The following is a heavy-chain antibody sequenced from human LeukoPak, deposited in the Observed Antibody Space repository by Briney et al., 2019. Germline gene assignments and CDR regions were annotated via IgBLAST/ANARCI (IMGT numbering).Heavy chain of an antibody. CDR3: ARDRGYYGSGSYGPDGMDV. Sequence: GRSLRLSCAASGFTFSSYAMHWVRQAPGKGLEWVAVISYHGSNKYYADSVKGRFTISRDNSKNTLYLQMNSLRAEDTAVYYCARDRGYYGSGSYGPDGMDVWGQGTTVTVSS. CDR2: ISYHGSNK. V-gene: IGHV3-30*04. CDR1: GFTFSSYA. D-gene: IGHD3-10*01. J-gene: IGHJ6*02.